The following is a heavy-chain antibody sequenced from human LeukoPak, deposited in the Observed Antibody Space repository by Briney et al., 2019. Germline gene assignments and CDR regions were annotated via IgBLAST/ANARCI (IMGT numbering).Heavy chain of an antibody. CDR2: INPNSGAT. J-gene: IGHJ4*02. CDR3: ASGADVKSVHYNDRSTYSYYFDY. D-gene: IGHD3-22*01. Sequence: VASVTVSCKASGYTFTGYYIHWVRQAPGQGLECMGWINPNSGATNFAQKFQGRVTLTRDTSISTAYVELSSLKSHDTAIYYCASGADVKSVHYNDRSTYSYYFDYWGQGTLVTVSS. V-gene: IGHV1-2*02. CDR1: GYTFTGYY.